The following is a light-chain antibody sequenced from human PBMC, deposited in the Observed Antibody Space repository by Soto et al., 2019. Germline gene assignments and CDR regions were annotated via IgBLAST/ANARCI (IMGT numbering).Light chain of an antibody. CDR3: QQYNNWSLYT. J-gene: IGKJ2*01. Sequence: EVVLTQSPATLSVSPGERATLSCRASQSVSKNLAWYQQKPGQAPRLLIYGASTRATGVPARFSGSGSGTYFTLTIGSPQSEDSAIYYCQQYNNWSLYTFGRGTKLEIK. V-gene: IGKV3-15*01. CDR2: GAS. CDR1: QSVSKN.